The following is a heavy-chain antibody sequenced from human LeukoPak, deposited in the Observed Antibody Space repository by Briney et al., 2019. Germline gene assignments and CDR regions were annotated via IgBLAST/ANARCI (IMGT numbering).Heavy chain of an antibody. D-gene: IGHD3-10*01. CDR2: IYWNDDK. CDR1: GFSLSTSGVG. V-gene: IGHV2-5*01. Sequence: SGPTLVNPTQILTLTCTFSGFSLSTSGVGVGWIRQPPGKALEWLALIYWNDDKRYSPSLKSRLTITKDTSKNQVVLTMTNMDPVDTATYYCARELLWFGKVPEPYMDVWGKGTTVTVSS. CDR3: ARELLWFGKVPEPYMDV. J-gene: IGHJ6*03.